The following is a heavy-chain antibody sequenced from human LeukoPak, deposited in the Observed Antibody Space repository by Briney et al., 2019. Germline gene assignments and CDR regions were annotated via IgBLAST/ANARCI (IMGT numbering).Heavy chain of an antibody. Sequence: GSLRLSCAASGFTFSSYAMSWVRQPPGKGLEWIGEINHSGSTNYNPSLKSRVTISVDTSKNQFSLKLSSVTAADTAVYYCARGTETYYDFWSRSYGMDVWGQGTTVTVSS. CDR3: ARGTETYYDFWSRSYGMDV. D-gene: IGHD3-3*01. CDR1: GFTFSSYA. CDR2: INHSGST. J-gene: IGHJ6*02. V-gene: IGHV4-34*01.